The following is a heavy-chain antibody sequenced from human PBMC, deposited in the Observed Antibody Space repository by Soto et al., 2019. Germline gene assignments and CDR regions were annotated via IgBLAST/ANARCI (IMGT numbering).Heavy chain of an antibody. V-gene: IGHV4-4*07. CDR1: GGSISSYY. CDR3: ARANFSTWFGGHYGMDV. J-gene: IGHJ6*02. Sequence: RSLTCTVSGGSISSYYWSWIRQPAGKGLGWIGRIYTSGSTNYNPSLKSRVTMSVDTSKDQFSLKLSSVTAADTAVYYCARANFSTWFGGHYGMDVWGQGTTVTVSS. D-gene: IGHD3-10*01. CDR2: IYTSGST.